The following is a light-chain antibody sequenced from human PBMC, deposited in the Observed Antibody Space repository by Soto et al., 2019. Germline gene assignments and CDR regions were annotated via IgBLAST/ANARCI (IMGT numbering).Light chain of an antibody. V-gene: IGKV1-5*01. CDR1: QSISSW. Sequence: DIQMTQSPSTLSASVGDRVTITCRASQSISSWLAWYQQKPGKAPKLLIYDASSLESGVPSRFSGSGSGTEFTLTISCLQPDDFATYYCQQYNSYPPTFGGGTKVEIK. CDR2: DAS. CDR3: QQYNSYPPT. J-gene: IGKJ4*01.